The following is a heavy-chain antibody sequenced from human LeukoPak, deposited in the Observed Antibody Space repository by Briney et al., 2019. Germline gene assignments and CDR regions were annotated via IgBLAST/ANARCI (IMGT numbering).Heavy chain of an antibody. J-gene: IGHJ4*02. Sequence: GGSLRRSCAASGFTFSSYAMTWVRQAPGKGLEGVSSISDSGGHTYYALSVKGRFTISRDNFNNTLYLQLDTLRAEDTPVYYCAKYYYDSNGYRIDYWGQGTLVPVS. CDR1: GFTFSSYA. CDR3: AKYYYDSNGYRIDY. CDR2: ISDSGGHT. V-gene: IGHV3-23*01. D-gene: IGHD3-22*01.